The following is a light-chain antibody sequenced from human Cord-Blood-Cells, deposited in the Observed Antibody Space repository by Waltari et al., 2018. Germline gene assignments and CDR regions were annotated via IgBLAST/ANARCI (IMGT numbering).Light chain of an antibody. CDR1: QSVSSN. V-gene: IGKV3-15*01. J-gene: IGKJ1*01. Sequence: EIVMTQSPATLSVSPGERATFSCRASQSVSSNLAWYQQKPGQAPRLLIYGASTRATGIPARFSGSGSGTEFTLTISSLQSEDFAVYYCQQYNNLPGTFGQGTKVEIK. CDR3: QQYNNLPGT. CDR2: GAS.